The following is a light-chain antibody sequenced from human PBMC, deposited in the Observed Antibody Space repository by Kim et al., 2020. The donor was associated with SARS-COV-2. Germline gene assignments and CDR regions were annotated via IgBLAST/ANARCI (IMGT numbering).Light chain of an antibody. CDR1: NNSVGDQG. J-gene: IGLJ3*02. CDR2: RNN. CDR3: SAWDSNLNTWM. Sequence: QAATLPCTGNNNSVGDQGAAWLQQHQGHPPKLLSFRNNNRPSGISERFSASTSGNTASLTITGLQPEDEADYYCSAWDSNLNTWMFGGGTKLTVL. V-gene: IGLV10-54*01.